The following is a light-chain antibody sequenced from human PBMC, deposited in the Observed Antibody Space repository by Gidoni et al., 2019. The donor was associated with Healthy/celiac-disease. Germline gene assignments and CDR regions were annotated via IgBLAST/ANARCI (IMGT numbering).Light chain of an antibody. Sequence: IVFTQSPGTLSLSPGERATLSCRASQSVSSSYLAWYQQKPGQAPRLLIYGASSRATGIPDRLSGSGSGTDFTLTISRLEPEDFAVYYCQQYGSSPPLFTFGPGTKVDIK. CDR3: QQYGSSPPLFT. J-gene: IGKJ3*01. CDR1: QSVSSSY. CDR2: GAS. V-gene: IGKV3-20*01.